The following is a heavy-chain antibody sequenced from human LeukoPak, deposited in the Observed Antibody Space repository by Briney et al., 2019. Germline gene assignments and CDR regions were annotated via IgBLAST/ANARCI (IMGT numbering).Heavy chain of an antibody. CDR1: GYTFTGYY. CDR2: INPNSGGT. CDR3: ASAGIPNSPLFDY. Sequence: ASVTVSCKASGYTFTGYYMHWVRQAPGQGLEWMGWINPNSGGTNYAQKFQGRVTMTRDTSISTAYMELSRLRSDDTAVYYCASAGIPNSPLFDYWGQGTLVTVSS. J-gene: IGHJ4*02. V-gene: IGHV1-2*02. D-gene: IGHD5-18*01.